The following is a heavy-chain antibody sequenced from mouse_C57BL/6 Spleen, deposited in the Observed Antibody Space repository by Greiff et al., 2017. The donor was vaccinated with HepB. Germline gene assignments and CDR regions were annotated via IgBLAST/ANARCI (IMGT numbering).Heavy chain of an antibody. J-gene: IGHJ2*01. V-gene: IGHV14-1*01. CDR3: TRVYSNYDYFDY. D-gene: IGHD2-5*01. CDR2: IDPEDGDT. Sequence: EVQLQQSGAELVRPGASVKLSCTASGFNIKDYYMHWVKQRPEQGLEWIGRIDPEDGDTEYAPKFQGKATMTADTSSNTAYLQLSSLTSEDTAVYYCTRVYSNYDYFDYWGQGTTLTVSS. CDR1: GFNIKDYY.